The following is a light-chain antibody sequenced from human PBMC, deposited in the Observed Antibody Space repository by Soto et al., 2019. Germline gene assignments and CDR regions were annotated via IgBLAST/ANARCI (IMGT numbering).Light chain of an antibody. CDR3: LQYDNHSWT. CDR1: RSVSDW. Sequence: DIQMTQSPSSLSASVEDRVTITCRASRSVSDWVAWYQQKPGTAPKLLIFDASTLKSGVPSRFSGSGSGTEFTLTISSLQPDDVATYYCLQYDNHSWTFGPGTKVDIK. CDR2: DAS. J-gene: IGKJ1*01. V-gene: IGKV1-5*01.